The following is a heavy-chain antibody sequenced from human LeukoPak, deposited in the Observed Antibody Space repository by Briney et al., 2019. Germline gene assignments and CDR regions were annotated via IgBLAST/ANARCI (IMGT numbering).Heavy chain of an antibody. CDR2: ISSSSSTI. J-gene: IGHJ3*02. CDR3: ARETMVVNDAFDI. CDR1: GFTFSSYE. Sequence: GGSLRLSCAASGFTFSSYEMNWVRQAPGKGLEWVSYISSSSSTIYYADSVKGRFTISRDNAKNSLYLQMNSLRAEDTAVYYCARETMVVNDAFDIWGQGTMVTVSS. V-gene: IGHV3-48*03. D-gene: IGHD4-23*01.